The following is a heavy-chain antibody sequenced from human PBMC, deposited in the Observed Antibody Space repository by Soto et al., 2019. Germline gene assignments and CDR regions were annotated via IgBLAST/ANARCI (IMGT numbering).Heavy chain of an antibody. Sequence: SETLSLTCAVSGDSVSSNSATWNWIRQSPSRGLEWLGRTYYKSKWYNDYAVSVKSLITINADTSRNQFSLHLNSVTPEDTAGYYCARVIFKSLTLITPYYHSGMDVWGQGTTVTVSS. J-gene: IGHJ6*02. V-gene: IGHV6-1*01. CDR3: ARVIFKSLTLITPYYHSGMDV. D-gene: IGHD3-16*01. CDR1: GDSVSSNSAT. CDR2: TYYKSKWYN.